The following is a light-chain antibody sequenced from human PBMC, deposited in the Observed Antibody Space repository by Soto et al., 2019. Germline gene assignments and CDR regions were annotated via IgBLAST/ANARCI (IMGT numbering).Light chain of an antibody. J-gene: IGKJ1*01. CDR2: AAS. CDR1: QGIRND. Sequence: AIQMTQSPSSLSASVGDRVTITCRASQGIRNDLGWYQQKPGKAPKLLIYAASSLQSGVPSRFSGSGSGTDFSLTISSLQPEDFATYYCQQSYNTPRTFGQGTKVDIK. CDR3: QQSYNTPRT. V-gene: IGKV1-6*01.